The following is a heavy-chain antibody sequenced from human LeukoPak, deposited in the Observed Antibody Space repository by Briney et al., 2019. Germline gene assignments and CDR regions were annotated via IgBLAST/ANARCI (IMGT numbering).Heavy chain of an antibody. D-gene: IGHD3-10*01. V-gene: IGHV4-34*01. CDR1: GGSFSGYY. CDR2: INHSGST. Sequence: PSETLSLTCAVYGGSFSGYYWSWIRQPPGKGLEWIGEINHSGSTNYNPSLKSRVTISVDTSKNQFSLKLSSVTAADTAVYYCARGQVSPPYYYGSAKRRAYYFDYWGQGTLVTVSS. J-gene: IGHJ4*02. CDR3: ARGQVSPPYYYGSAKRRAYYFDY.